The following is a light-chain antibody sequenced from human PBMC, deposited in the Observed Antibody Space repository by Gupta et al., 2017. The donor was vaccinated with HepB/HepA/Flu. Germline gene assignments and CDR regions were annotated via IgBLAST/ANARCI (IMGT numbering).Light chain of an antibody. CDR3: QQIDSTPLT. Sequence: DIQMTQSPSSLSASVGDRVTITYRASQSISSYLNWYQQNPGKAPKLLIYAASSLQSGVPSRFSGSGSGTDFTLTISSLQPEDFAIYYCQQIDSTPLTFGGGTKVEIK. CDR1: QSISSY. V-gene: IGKV1-39*01. J-gene: IGKJ4*01. CDR2: AAS.